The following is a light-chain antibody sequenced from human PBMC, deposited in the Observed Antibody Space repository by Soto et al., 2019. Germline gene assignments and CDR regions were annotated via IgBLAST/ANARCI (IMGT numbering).Light chain of an antibody. V-gene: IGLV1-40*01. CDR3: QSYDSSLSARYV. J-gene: IGLJ1*01. CDR2: GNS. Sequence: QSVLTQPPSVSGAPGQRVTISCSGSSSNIGAGSDVHWYQQLPGTAPKLLIYGNSNRPAGVPDRCSGSKNGTSASLAITRLQAEDEADYYYQSYDSSLSARYVFGTGTKVTVL. CDR1: SSNIGAGSD.